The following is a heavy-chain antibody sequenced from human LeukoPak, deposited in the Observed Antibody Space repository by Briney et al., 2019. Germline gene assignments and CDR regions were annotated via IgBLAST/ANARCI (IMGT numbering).Heavy chain of an antibody. Sequence: ASVKVSCKASGYTFTGYYMHWVRQAPGQGLEWMGWINPNSGGTNYAQKFQGRVTMTRDTSISTVYMELSSLRSEDTAVYYCARNSPDSSDYYISYYSYMDVWGKGTTVTVSS. CDR1: GYTFTGYY. D-gene: IGHD3-22*01. V-gene: IGHV1-2*02. CDR2: INPNSGGT. CDR3: ARNSPDSSDYYISYYSYMDV. J-gene: IGHJ6*03.